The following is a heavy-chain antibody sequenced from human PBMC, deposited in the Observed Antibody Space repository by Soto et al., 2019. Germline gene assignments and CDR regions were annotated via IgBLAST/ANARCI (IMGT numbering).Heavy chain of an antibody. CDR1: GGSISSGGYY. J-gene: IGHJ5*02. V-gene: IGHV4-31*03. Sequence: SETLSLTCTVSGGSISSGGYYWSWIRQHPGKGLEWIGYIYYSGSTYYNPSLKSRVTISVDTSKNQFSLKLSSVTAADTAVYYCARVGVYYGSGSYLNWFDPWGQGTLVTVSS. D-gene: IGHD3-10*01. CDR3: ARVGVYYGSGSYLNWFDP. CDR2: IYYSGST.